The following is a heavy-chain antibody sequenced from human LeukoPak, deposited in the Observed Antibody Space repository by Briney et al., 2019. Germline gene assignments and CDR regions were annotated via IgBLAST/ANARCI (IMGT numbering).Heavy chain of an antibody. CDR2: ISSSSSYT. D-gene: IGHD3-3*01. V-gene: IGHV3-11*06. Sequence: GGSLRLSCAASGFTFSDYYMSWIRQAPGKGLEWVSYISSSSSYTNYADSVKGRFTISRDNAKNTLFLQMNSLRGEDTAVYYCGRSGDFWSGSGVAYWGQGTLVTVSS. CDR3: GRSGDFWSGSGVAY. CDR1: GFTFSDYY. J-gene: IGHJ4*02.